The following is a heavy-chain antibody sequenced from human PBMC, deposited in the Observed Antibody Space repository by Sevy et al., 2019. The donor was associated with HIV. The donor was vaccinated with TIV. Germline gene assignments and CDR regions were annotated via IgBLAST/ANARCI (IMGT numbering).Heavy chain of an antibody. CDR2: VHFDGSNI. D-gene: IGHD6-13*01. CDR3: AKNTAAAGTGGFDY. V-gene: IGHV3-30*02. J-gene: IGHJ4*02. CDR1: GFTFSHYG. Sequence: GGSLRLSCAASGFTFSHYGMHWVRQAPGKGLEWVAFVHFDGSNIYYADSMKGRFTISRDNSKNTLYLQMNSLRTEETAVYYCAKNTAAAGTGGFDYWGQGTLVTVSS.